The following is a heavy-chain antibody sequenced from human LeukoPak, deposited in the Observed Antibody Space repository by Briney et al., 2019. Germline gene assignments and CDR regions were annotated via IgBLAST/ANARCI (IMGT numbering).Heavy chain of an antibody. J-gene: IGHJ4*02. CDR1: GASISNFY. V-gene: IGHV4-59*08. Sequence: PSETLSLTCSVSGASISNFYWSWIRQPPGKGLEWIGYIYNKDTRHNPSLNSRVAISGDTSKNQFSLKLTSVTAADTGVYYCARHYSPNYCTGDCYTFDSWGQGTLVTVSS. D-gene: IGHD2-21*02. CDR2: IYNKDT. CDR3: ARHYSPNYCTGDCYTFDS.